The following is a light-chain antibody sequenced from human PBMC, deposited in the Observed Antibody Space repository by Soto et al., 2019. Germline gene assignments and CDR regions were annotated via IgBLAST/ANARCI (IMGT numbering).Light chain of an antibody. J-gene: IGKJ4*01. V-gene: IGKV3-20*01. CDR2: GAS. CDR3: QQYGRSPLT. Sequence: EIVLTQSPGSLSLSPGERATVSYRASQSVSSSYLAWYQQKPGQAPRLLIYGASSRATGIPDRFSGSGSGTDITLTISRLEPEDFAVYYCQQYGRSPLTFGGGTKVEIK. CDR1: QSVSSSY.